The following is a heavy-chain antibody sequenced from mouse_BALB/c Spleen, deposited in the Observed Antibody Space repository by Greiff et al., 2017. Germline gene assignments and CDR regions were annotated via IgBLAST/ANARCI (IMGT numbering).Heavy chain of an antibody. CDR1: GYSFTSYW. CDR3: ASNADGYYAWFAY. Sequence: QVQLQQSGPQLVRPGASVKISCKASGYSFTSYWMHWVKQRPGQGLEWIGMIDPSDSETRLNQKFKDKATLTVDKSSSTAYMQLSSPTSEDSAVYYCASNADGYYAWFAYWGQGTLVTVSA. V-gene: IGHV1S126*01. CDR2: IDPSDSET. J-gene: IGHJ3*01. D-gene: IGHD2-3*01.